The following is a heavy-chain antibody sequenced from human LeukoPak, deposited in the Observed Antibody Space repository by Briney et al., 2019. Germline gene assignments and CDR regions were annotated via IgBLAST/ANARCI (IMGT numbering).Heavy chain of an antibody. CDR1: GGSISSGDYY. V-gene: IGHV4-30-4*01. CDR3: ARVPFYCSGGSCYPWFDP. J-gene: IGHJ5*02. D-gene: IGHD2-15*01. CDR2: IYYSGST. Sequence: PSQTLSLTCTVSGGSISSGDYYWSWIRQPPGKGLEWIGYIYYSGSTYYNPSLKSRVTISVDTSKNQFSLKLSSVTAADTAVYYCARVPFYCSGGSCYPWFDPWGQGTLVTVSS.